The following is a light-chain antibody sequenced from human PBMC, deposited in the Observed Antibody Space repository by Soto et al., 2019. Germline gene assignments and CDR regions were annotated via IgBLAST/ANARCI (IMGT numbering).Light chain of an antibody. CDR2: KAS. Sequence: DIQMTQSPSTLSGSVGDRVTITCRASQTISSWLAWYQQKPGKAPKLLIYKASTLKSGVPSRFSGSGSGTDFTLTISSLEPEDFAVYFCQQRHSSPSITFGQGTRLEIK. J-gene: IGKJ5*01. CDR1: QTISSW. CDR3: QQRHSSPSIT. V-gene: IGKV1-5*03.